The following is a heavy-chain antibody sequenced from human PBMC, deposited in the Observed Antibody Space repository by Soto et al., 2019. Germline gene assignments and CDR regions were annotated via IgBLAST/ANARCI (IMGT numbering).Heavy chain of an antibody. CDR3: AAVYSSSWYSYYYYGMDV. J-gene: IGHJ6*02. V-gene: IGHV1-58*01. CDR2: IVVGSGNT. D-gene: IGHD6-13*01. Sequence: ASVKVSCKASVFTFTSSAVQWVRQARGQRLEWIGWIVVGSGNTNYAQKFQERVTITRDMSTSTAYMELSSLRSEDTAVYYCAAVYSSSWYSYYYYGMDVWGQGTTVTVSS. CDR1: VFTFTSSA.